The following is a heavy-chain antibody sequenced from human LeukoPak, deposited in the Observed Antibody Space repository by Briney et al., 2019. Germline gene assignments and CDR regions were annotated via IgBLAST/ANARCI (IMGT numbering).Heavy chain of an antibody. CDR2: ISYDGSNK. D-gene: IGHD3-10*01. CDR1: GFTFSSYG. Sequence: GGSLRLSCAASGFTFSSYGMHWVRQAPGKGLEWVAVISYDGSNKYYADSVKGRFTISRDNSKNTLYLQMNSLRAEDTAVYYCAKDGNYYGSRSYPPADNWGQGTLVTVSS. J-gene: IGHJ4*02. V-gene: IGHV3-30*18. CDR3: AKDGNYYGSRSYPPADN.